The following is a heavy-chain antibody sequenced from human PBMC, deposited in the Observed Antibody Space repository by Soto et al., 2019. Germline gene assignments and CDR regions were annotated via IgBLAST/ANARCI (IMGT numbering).Heavy chain of an antibody. CDR2: ISYDGSNK. V-gene: IGHV3-30-3*01. Sequence: GGSLRLSCAASGFTFSSYAMHWVHQAPGKGLEWVAVISYDGSNKYYADSVKGRFTISRDNSKNTLYLQMNSLRAEDTAVYYCARYGMDVWGQGTTVTVSS. J-gene: IGHJ6*02. CDR1: GFTFSSYA. CDR3: ARYGMDV.